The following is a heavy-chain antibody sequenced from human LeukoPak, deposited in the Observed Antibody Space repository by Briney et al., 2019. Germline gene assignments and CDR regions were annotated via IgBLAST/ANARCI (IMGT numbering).Heavy chain of an antibody. CDR1: GYSFTSYW. Sequence: GESLKISCKGSGYSFTSYWIGWVRQMPGKGLEWMGIIYPGDSDTRYSPSFQGQVTFSAGKSISTAYLQWSRLKASDTAMYYCARVPYDFWSGYPDLYYYYYYMDVWGKGTAVTVSS. CDR3: ARVPYDFWSGYPDLYYYYYYMDV. J-gene: IGHJ6*03. V-gene: IGHV5-51*01. CDR2: IYPGDSDT. D-gene: IGHD3-3*01.